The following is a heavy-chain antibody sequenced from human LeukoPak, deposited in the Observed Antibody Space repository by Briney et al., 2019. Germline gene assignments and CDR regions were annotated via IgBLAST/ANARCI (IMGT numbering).Heavy chain of an antibody. CDR1: GGSFSGYY. V-gene: IGHV4-34*01. CDR2: INHSGST. Sequence: PSETLSLTCAVYGGSFSGYYWSRIRQPPGKGLEWIGEINHSGSTNYNPSLKSRVTISVDTSKNQFSLKLSSVTAADTAVYYCARPKIAAAGAHYYFDYWGQGTLVTVSS. D-gene: IGHD6-13*01. CDR3: ARPKIAAAGAHYYFDY. J-gene: IGHJ4*02.